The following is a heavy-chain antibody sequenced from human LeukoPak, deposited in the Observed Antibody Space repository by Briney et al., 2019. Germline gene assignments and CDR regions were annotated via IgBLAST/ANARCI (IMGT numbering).Heavy chain of an antibody. J-gene: IGHJ4*02. CDR2: IKYDGSLK. CDR1: GFTFSSHN. CDR3: ASSHDSSGND. Sequence: PGGSLRLSCAASGFTFSSHNMVWVRQPPGKGLEWVANIKYDGSLKFYGGSVKGRFTISRDNTKNSLYLEMNSLRVDDTALYFCASSHDSSGNDWGQGTMVTVSS. D-gene: IGHD3-22*01. V-gene: IGHV3-7*01.